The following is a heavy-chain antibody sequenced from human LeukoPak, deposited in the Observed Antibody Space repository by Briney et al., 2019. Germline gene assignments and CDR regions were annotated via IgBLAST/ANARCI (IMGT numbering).Heavy chain of an antibody. J-gene: IGHJ4*02. CDR3: ARDPFSGDADSDC. V-gene: IGHV3-74*01. CDR1: GFTFSNYW. CDR2: IKSDGSST. Sequence: GGSLRLSCAASGFTFSNYWMHWVRQAPGKGLGWVSRIKSDGSSTTYADFGKGRFTISRDNAKNMVYLQMNSLRAEDTAVYYCARDPFSGDADSDCWSQGTLVTVSS. D-gene: IGHD2/OR15-2a*01.